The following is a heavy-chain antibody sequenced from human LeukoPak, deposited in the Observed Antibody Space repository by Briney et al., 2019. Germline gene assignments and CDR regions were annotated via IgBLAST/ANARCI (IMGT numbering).Heavy chain of an antibody. Sequence: GASVKVSCKASGYTFTSYGISWVRQAPGQGLEWMGWISAYNGNTNYAQKLQGRVTMTTDTSTSTAYMELRSLRSDDTAVYYCARTIIDYGDDDGPFDYWGQGTLVTVSS. CDR3: ARTIIDYGDDDGPFDY. V-gene: IGHV1-18*01. D-gene: IGHD4-17*01. CDR2: ISAYNGNT. J-gene: IGHJ4*02. CDR1: GYTFTSYG.